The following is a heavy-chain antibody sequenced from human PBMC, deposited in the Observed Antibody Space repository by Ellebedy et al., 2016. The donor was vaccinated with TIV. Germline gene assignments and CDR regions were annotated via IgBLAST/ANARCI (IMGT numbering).Heavy chain of an antibody. Sequence: GESLKISCAASGFTFNNYAMSWVRQAPGKGLEWVSTISNTGSRTYYADSVEGRFIISRDNSKNTLYLQMNSLRAEDTAVYYCAIPRGLVPDDYWGQGTLVTVSS. D-gene: IGHD6-19*01. CDR2: ISNTGSRT. J-gene: IGHJ4*02. CDR1: GFTFNNYA. V-gene: IGHV3-23*01. CDR3: AIPRGLVPDDY.